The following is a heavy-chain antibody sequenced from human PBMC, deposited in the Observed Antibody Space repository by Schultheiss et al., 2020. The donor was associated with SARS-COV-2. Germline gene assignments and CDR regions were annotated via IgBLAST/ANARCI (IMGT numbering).Heavy chain of an antibody. CDR3: AYSRYSGYNYQSYYFDN. Sequence: GGSLRLSCAASGFTFSSFSMNWVRQAPGKGLEWVSSISSTGTYIYYADSLRGRFTVSRDNAKNSLYLQMNSLRAEDTAVYYCAYSRYSGYNYQSYYFDNWGLGTLVTVSS. CDR2: ISSTGTYI. V-gene: IGHV3-21*01. D-gene: IGHD5-12*01. J-gene: IGHJ4*02. CDR1: GFTFSSFS.